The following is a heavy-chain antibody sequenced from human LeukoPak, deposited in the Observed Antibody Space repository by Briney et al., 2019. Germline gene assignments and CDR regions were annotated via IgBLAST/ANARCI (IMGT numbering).Heavy chain of an antibody. CDR1: GGSISSYY. CDR3: AREVHYYGSGSYLFDY. J-gene: IGHJ4*02. CDR2: IYYSGST. D-gene: IGHD3-10*01. V-gene: IGHV4-59*01. Sequence: PSETLSLTCTVSGGSISSYYWSWIRQPPGKGLEWIGYIYYSGSTNYNPSLKSRVTISVDTSKNQFSLKLSSVTAADTAVYYCAREVHYYGSGSYLFDYWGQGTLVTVSS.